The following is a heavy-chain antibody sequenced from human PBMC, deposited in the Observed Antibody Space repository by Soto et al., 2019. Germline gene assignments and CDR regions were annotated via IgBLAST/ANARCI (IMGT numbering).Heavy chain of an antibody. CDR2: IIPIFGTA. J-gene: IGHJ6*02. Sequence: ASVKVSCKASGCTFSSYAISWVRQPPGQGREWMGGIIPIFGTANYAQKFQGRVTITADESTSTAYMELSSLRSEDAAVYYCARGRYCSGGSCRGAGGYYYGMDVWGQGTTVTVSS. CDR1: GCTFSSYA. D-gene: IGHD2-15*01. CDR3: ARGRYCSGGSCRGAGGYYYGMDV. V-gene: IGHV1-69*13.